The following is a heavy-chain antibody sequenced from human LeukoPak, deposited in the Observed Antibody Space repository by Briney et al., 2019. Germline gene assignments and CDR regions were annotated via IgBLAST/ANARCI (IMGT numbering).Heavy chain of an antibody. CDR2: IKQDGSEK. CDR1: GFTFSSYW. CDR3: ARAWGSSGAHFDY. J-gene: IGHJ4*02. D-gene: IGHD3-22*01. Sequence: GGSPRLSCAASGFTFSSYWMSWVRQAPGKGLEWVANIKQDGSEKYYVDSVKGRFTISRGNAKNSLYLQMNSLRVEDTAVYYCARAWGSSGAHFDYWGQGTLVTVSS. V-gene: IGHV3-7*01.